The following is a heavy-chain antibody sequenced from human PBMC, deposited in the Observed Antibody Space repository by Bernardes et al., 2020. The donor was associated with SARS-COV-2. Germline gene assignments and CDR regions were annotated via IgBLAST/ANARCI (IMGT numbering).Heavy chain of an antibody. D-gene: IGHD2-2*01. CDR2: IIPILGIA. CDR3: ASLAPRIPAANQNLDY. Sequence: SVKVSCKASGGTFSSYTISWVRQAPGQGLEWMGRIIPILGIANYAQKFQGRVTITADKSTSTAYMELSSLRSEDTAVYYCASLAPRIPAANQNLDYWGQGTLVTGSS. CDR1: GGTFSSYT. J-gene: IGHJ4*02. V-gene: IGHV1-69*02.